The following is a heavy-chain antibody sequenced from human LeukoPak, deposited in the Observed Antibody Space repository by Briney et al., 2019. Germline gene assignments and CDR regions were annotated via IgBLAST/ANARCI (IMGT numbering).Heavy chain of an antibody. CDR3: AKVLTMVRGAAHDY. CDR2: ISGSGGST. Sequence: GGSLRLSCAASGFTFSNYAMSWVRQAPGKGLEWVSGISGSGGSTYYADSVKGRFTVSRDNSKNTLYLQMNCLRAEDTAVYYCAKVLTMVRGAAHDYWGQGTLVTVSS. V-gene: IGHV3-23*01. CDR1: GFTFSNYA. D-gene: IGHD3-10*01. J-gene: IGHJ4*02.